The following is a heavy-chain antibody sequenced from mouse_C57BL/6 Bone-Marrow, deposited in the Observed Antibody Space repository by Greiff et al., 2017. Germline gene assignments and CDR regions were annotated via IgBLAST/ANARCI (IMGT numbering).Heavy chain of an antibody. Sequence: DVKLVESGPGLVKPSQSLSLTCSVTGYSITSGYYWNWIRQFPGNKLEWMGYISYDGSNNYNPSLKNRISITRDTSKNQFFLKLNSVTTEDTATYYCARGNDGYRDCWGQGTTLTVSS. J-gene: IGHJ2*01. CDR2: ISYDGSN. V-gene: IGHV3-6*01. CDR3: ARGNDGYRDC. CDR1: GYSITSGYY. D-gene: IGHD2-3*01.